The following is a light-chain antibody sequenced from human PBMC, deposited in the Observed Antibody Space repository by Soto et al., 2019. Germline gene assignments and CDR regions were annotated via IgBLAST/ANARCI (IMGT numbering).Light chain of an antibody. CDR2: KSS. CDR3: QHFKSYSSWT. CDR1: QSVSIW. J-gene: IGKJ1*01. Sequence: DSQMTHSRCALSSSGVCGVTSXGRXSQSVSIWLAWYQQKPGRAPKLLIYKSSILESGVPSRFSGSGSGTEFTLTISSLQPDDFATYYCQHFKSYSSWTFGQGTKVDIK. V-gene: IGKV1-5*03.